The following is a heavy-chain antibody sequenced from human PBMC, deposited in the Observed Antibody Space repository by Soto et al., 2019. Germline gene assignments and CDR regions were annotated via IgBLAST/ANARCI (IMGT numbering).Heavy chain of an antibody. CDR2: ISYDGSNK. Sequence: VAVISYDGSNKYYADSVKGRFTISRDNSKNTLYLQMNSLRAEDTAVYYCARGEVAAFYFDYWGQGTLVTVSS. D-gene: IGHD2-15*01. J-gene: IGHJ4*02. CDR3: ARGEVAAFYFDY. V-gene: IGHV3-30-3*01.